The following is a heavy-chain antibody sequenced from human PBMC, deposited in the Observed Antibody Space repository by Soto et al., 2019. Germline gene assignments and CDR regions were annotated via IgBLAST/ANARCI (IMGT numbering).Heavy chain of an antibody. V-gene: IGHV4-30-2*01. J-gene: IGHJ4*02. CDR2: IYHSGST. CDR1: GGSISSGSYS. Sequence: PSETLSLSCAVSGGSISSGSYSWSWIRQPPGKGLEWIGYIYHSGSTYYNPSLKSRVTISVDRSKNQFSLKLSSVTAADTAVYYCARGVTMRLYYFDYWGQGTLVTVSS. CDR3: ARGVTMRLYYFDY. D-gene: IGHD3-22*01.